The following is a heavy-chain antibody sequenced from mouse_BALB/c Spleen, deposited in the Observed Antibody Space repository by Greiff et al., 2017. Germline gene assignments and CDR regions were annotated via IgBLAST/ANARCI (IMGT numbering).Heavy chain of an antibody. CDR3: ARSGDYGYGHYFDY. V-gene: IGHV1-20*02. CDR1: GYSFTGYF. J-gene: IGHJ2*01. Sequence: EVQLQQSGPELVKPGASVKISCKASGYSFTGYFMNWVMQSHGKSLEWIGRINPYNGDTFYNQKFKGKATLTVEKSSSTAHMELRSLASEDSAVYYCARSGDYGYGHYFDYGGQGTTLTVSS. D-gene: IGHD2-2*01. CDR2: INPYNGDT.